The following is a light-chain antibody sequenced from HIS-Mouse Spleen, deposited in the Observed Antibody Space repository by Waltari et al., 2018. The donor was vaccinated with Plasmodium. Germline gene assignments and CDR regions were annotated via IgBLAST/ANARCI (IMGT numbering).Light chain of an antibody. CDR2: GAS. Sequence: EIVMPQPPAPLSVSPGERATLSCRASQSVSSNFAWYQQKPGQAPRLLIYGASTRATGIPARFSGSGSGTEFTLTISSLQSEDFAVYYCQQYNNWSFTFGPGTKVDIK. J-gene: IGKJ3*01. CDR1: QSVSSN. CDR3: QQYNNWSFT. V-gene: IGKV3-15*01.